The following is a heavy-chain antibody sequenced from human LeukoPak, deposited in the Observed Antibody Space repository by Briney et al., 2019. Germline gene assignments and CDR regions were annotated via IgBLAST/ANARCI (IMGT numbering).Heavy chain of an antibody. CDR2: INPNSGGT. D-gene: IGHD3-10*01. CDR1: GYTFTGYY. Sequence: ASVKVSCKASGYTFTGYYMHWVRQAPGQGLEWMGWINPNSGGTNYAQKFRGRVTMTRDTSISTAYMELSRLRSDDTAVYYCARERIFTGYYYGSGSYSPFGDYYYMDVWGKGTTVTISS. J-gene: IGHJ6*03. V-gene: IGHV1-2*02. CDR3: ARERIFTGYYYGSGSYSPFGDYYYMDV.